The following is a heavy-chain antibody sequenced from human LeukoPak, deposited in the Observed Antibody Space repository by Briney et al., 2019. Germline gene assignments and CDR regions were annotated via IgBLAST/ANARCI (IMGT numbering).Heavy chain of an antibody. J-gene: IGHJ4*02. CDR2: LWYDVSNR. Sequence: PGGSLRLSCAASGFTFSSYGMHWVRQAPGRGLEWVAILWYDVSNRYYADSVKGRFTISRDNSKNTLYLQMNSLRAEDTAVYYCARDSPAYNWNYGIFDYWAQGTLVTVSS. CDR3: ARDSPAYNWNYGIFDY. CDR1: GFTFSSYG. D-gene: IGHD1-7*01. V-gene: IGHV3-33*01.